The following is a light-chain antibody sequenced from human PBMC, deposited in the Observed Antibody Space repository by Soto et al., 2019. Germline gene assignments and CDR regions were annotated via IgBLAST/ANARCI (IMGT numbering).Light chain of an antibody. CDR1: QSLGRTY. CDR3: QHFGSSPLT. CDR2: AAS. V-gene: IGKV3-20*01. J-gene: IGKJ5*01. Sequence: ENLLTQSPGTLSLSPGEGATLSCRASQSLGRTYLAWYQQKPGQAPRLLIYAASSRAPGIPDRFSGSGSGTDFTLTISRLEPEDFAVYYCQHFGSSPLTFGQGTRLEIK.